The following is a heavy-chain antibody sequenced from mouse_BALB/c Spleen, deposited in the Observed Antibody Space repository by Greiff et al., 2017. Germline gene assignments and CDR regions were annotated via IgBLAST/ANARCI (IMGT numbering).Heavy chain of an antibody. CDR2: ISSGGSYT. V-gene: IGHV5-9-3*01. CDR3: ARHYYGSSPYYFDY. CDR1: GFTFSSYA. Sequence: EVHLVESGGGLVKPGGSLKLSCAASGFTFSSYAMSWVRQTPEKRLEWVATISSGGSYTYYPDSVKGRFTISRDNAKNTLYLQMSSLRSEDTAMYYCARHYYGSSPYYFDYWGQGTTLTVSS. J-gene: IGHJ2*01. D-gene: IGHD1-1*01.